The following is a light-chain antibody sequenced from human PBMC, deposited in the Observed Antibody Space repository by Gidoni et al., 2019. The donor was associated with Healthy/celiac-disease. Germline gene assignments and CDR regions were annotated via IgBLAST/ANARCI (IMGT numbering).Light chain of an antibody. J-gene: IGKJ3*01. CDR1: QTMSSY. V-gene: IGKV1-39*01. CDR2: AAS. Sequence: DIQMTQSPSSLSASVGDRVTNTCRASQTMSSYLNWYQQKPGKAPKLLINAASSLQSGVPSRFDGSGSGTDFTLTISSLRPEDFATYYCQQSYSSITFSPGTKVDNK. CDR3: QQSYSSIT.